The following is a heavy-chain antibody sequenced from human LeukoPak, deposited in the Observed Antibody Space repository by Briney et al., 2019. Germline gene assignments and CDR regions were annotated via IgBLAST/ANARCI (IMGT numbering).Heavy chain of an antibody. CDR3: ARRRYNWNAIDY. CDR1: GFTFSSYS. J-gene: IGHJ4*02. D-gene: IGHD1-20*01. Sequence: GGSLRLSCAASGFTFSSYSMNWVRQAPGKGLEWVSSISSSSSYIYYADSVKGRFTISRDNAKNSLYLQMNSLRAEDTAVYYCARRRYNWNAIDYWGQGTLVTVSS. V-gene: IGHV3-21*01. CDR2: ISSSSSYI.